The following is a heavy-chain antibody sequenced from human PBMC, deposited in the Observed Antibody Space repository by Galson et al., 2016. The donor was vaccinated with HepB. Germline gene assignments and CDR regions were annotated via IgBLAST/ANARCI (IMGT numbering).Heavy chain of an antibody. J-gene: IGHJ4*02. V-gene: IGHV1-3*01. CDR3: VRVVRGATFRWDDYYFDY. CDR2: VNAGSGHT. D-gene: IGHD3-10*01. CDR1: GYTFTSYS. Sequence: QSGAEVKKSGESLRISCKASGYTFTSYSMHWVRRAPGQRLEWMGRVNAGSGHTKYSQKFQGRVTITRDTSASTAYMELNSLTSEDTAVYYCVRVVRGATFRWDDYYFDYWGQGTRVTVSS.